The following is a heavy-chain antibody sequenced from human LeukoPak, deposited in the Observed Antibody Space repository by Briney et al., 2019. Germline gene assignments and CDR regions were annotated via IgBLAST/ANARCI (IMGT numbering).Heavy chain of an antibody. J-gene: IGHJ4*02. V-gene: IGHV3-33*01. D-gene: IGHD6-19*01. CDR1: GFTFSSYG. Sequence: GGSLRLSCAASGFTFSSYGMHWVRQAPGKGLEWVAVIWYDGSNKYYADSVKGRFTISRDNSKNTLYLQMNSLRGEDTAVYYCARDRSSGWSPFDYWGQGTLVTVSS. CDR3: ARDRSSGWSPFDY. CDR2: IWYDGSNK.